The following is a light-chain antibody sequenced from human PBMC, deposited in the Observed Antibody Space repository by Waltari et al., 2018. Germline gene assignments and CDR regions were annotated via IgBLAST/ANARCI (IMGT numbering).Light chain of an antibody. CDR1: SSDVGGYNF. Sequence: QSALTQPASVSGSPGQSITISCMGTSSDVGGYNFVSWYQQHPGKAPKLMIYDVTKRPSGVSNLFSGSKSGNTASLTISGLQAEDEADYYCCSYVGGGTLVFGGGTNVTVL. V-gene: IGLV2-23*02. CDR2: DVT. CDR3: CSYVGGGTLV. J-gene: IGLJ2*01.